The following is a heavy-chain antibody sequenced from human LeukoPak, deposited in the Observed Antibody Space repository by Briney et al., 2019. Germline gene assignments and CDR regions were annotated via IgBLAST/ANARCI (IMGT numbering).Heavy chain of an antibody. J-gene: IGHJ4*02. D-gene: IGHD6-13*01. CDR2: IYTSGST. CDR3: ARDRSVSYSSSWTPGVPMYYFDY. CDR1: GGSISSSSYY. V-gene: IGHV4-61*02. Sequence: SETLSLTCTVSGGSISSSSYYWGWIRQPAGKGLEWIGRIYTSGSTSYNPSLKSRVTMSVDTSKNQFSLKLSSVTAADTAVYYCARDRSVSYSSSWTPGVPMYYFDYWGQGTLVTVSS.